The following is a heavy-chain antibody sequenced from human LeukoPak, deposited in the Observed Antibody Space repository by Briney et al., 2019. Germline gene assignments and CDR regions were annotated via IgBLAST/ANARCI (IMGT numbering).Heavy chain of an antibody. CDR3: AREGSYYDFWSGYFADRPYNWFDP. CDR2: ISYDGSNK. J-gene: IGHJ5*02. V-gene: IGHV3-30*03. D-gene: IGHD3-3*01. CDR1: GFTFSSYS. Sequence: GGSLRLSCAASGFTFSSYSMNWVRQAPGKGLEWVAVISYDGSNKYYADSVKGRFTISRDNSKNTLYLQMNSLRAEDTAVYYCAREGSYYDFWSGYFADRPYNWFDPWGQGTLVTVSS.